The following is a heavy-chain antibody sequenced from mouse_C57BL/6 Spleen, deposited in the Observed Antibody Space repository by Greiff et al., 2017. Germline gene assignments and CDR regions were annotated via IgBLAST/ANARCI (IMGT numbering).Heavy chain of an antibody. CDR3: ARDYGSSNWYFDV. CDR2: IYPGGGYT. D-gene: IGHD1-1*01. CDR1: GYTFTNYW. J-gene: IGHJ1*03. V-gene: IGHV1-63*01. Sequence: VQLQQSGAELVRPGTSVKMSCKASGYTFTNYWIGWAKQRPGHGLEWIGDIYPGGGYTNYNQKFKGKATLTVDQSSSTAYMQLNSLTSEDSAVYYCARDYGSSNWYFDVWGTGTTVTVSS.